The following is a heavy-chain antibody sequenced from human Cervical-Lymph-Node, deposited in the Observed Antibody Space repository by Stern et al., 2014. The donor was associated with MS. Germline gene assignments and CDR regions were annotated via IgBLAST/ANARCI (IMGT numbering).Heavy chain of an antibody. V-gene: IGHV5-51*01. CDR3: ARQRYFDY. J-gene: IGHJ4*02. Sequence: EVQLVESGPEVKRPGESLKISCQASGYTFTSYWIGWVRQMPGEGLEWIAIIFPGGFDIRYSPSFQGQVTISADKSSSPAYLQWNNLKASDTAIYYCARQRYFDYWGQGTLVTVSS. CDR2: IFPGGFDI. CDR1: GYTFTSYW.